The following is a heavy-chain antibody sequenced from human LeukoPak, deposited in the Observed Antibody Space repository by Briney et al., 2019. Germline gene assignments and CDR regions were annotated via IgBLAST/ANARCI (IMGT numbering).Heavy chain of an antibody. V-gene: IGHV3-48*01. Sequence: GGSLRLSCAASGFTFSIYSMNWVRQTPGKGLEWVSYIGGTHSNIYYADSVKGRFTISRDNSKNSLYLQMNSLRAEDTAVYYCAKRRSGWNGPREYYFDYWSQGILVTVSS. D-gene: IGHD2/OR15-2a*01. CDR3: AKRRSGWNGPREYYFDY. CDR2: IGGTHSNI. J-gene: IGHJ4*02. CDR1: GFTFSIYS.